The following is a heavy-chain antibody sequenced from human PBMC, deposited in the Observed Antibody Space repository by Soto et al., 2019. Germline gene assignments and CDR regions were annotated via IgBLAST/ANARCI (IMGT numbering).Heavy chain of an antibody. Sequence: QVQLVEAGGGVVQPGRSLRLSCAASGFTFSSYGMHWVRQAPGKGLEWVAVIWYDGSNKYYADSVKGRFTLSRDNSKNTLYLQMNSLRAEETAVYYCARDTDYYDSIGYYFSYYYYGMDVWFQGTTVTVSS. V-gene: IGHV3-33*01. CDR2: IWYDGSNK. J-gene: IGHJ6*02. CDR1: GFTFSSYG. D-gene: IGHD3-22*01. CDR3: ARDTDYYDSIGYYFSYYYYGMDV.